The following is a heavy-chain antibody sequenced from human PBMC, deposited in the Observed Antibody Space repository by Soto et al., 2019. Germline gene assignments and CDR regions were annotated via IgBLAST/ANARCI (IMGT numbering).Heavy chain of an antibody. CDR1: GGSISSYY. CDR2: IYYSGST. J-gene: IGHJ6*03. CDR3: ARHFSAGGSWSPMDV. D-gene: IGHD2-15*01. Sequence: SETLSLTCTVSGGSISSYYWSWIRQPPGKGLEWIGYIYYSGSTNYNPSIKSRVNISVDTSKNQLSLKLSTVTAAYTAVYYCARHFSAGGSWSPMDVWGKGTTVTVSS. V-gene: IGHV4-59*01.